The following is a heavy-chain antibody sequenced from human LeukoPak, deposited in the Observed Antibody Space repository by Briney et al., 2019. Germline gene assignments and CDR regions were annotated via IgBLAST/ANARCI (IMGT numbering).Heavy chain of an antibody. J-gene: IGHJ4*02. Sequence: KPSETLSLTCTVYGGSISSSSYYWGWIRQPPGKGLEWIGSIYYSGSTYYNPSLKSRVTISVDTSKNQFSLKLSSVTAADTAVYYCARDGALFDYSGQGTLVTVSS. CDR2: IYYSGST. CDR3: ARDGALFDY. D-gene: IGHD1-26*01. V-gene: IGHV4-39*02. CDR1: GGSISSSSYY.